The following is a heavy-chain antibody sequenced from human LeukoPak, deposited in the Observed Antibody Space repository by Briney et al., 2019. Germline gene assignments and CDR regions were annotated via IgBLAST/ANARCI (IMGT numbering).Heavy chain of an antibody. Sequence: GGSLRLSCAASGFTFSDYYMSWIRQAPGKGLEWVAVISYDGSNKYYADSVKGRFTISRDNSKNTLYLQMNSLRAEDTAVYYCARDLFKHYFDYWGQGTLVTVSS. CDR3: ARDLFKHYFDY. V-gene: IGHV3-30-3*01. CDR2: ISYDGSNK. CDR1: GFTFSDYY. D-gene: IGHD3-10*01. J-gene: IGHJ4*02.